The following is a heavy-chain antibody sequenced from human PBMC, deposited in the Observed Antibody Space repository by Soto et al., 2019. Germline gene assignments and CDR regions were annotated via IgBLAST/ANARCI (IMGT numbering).Heavy chain of an antibody. D-gene: IGHD3-10*01. CDR2: IYYSGST. V-gene: IGHV4-39*01. CDR1: GGSISSSSYY. J-gene: IGHJ6*02. Sequence: PSETLSLTCTVSGGSISSSSYYWGWIRQPPGKRLEWIGSIYYSGSTYYNPSLKSRVTISVDTSKNQFPLKLSSVTAADTAVYYCAEIDYGSGSYYYYYGMDVWGQGTTVTVSS. CDR3: AEIDYGSGSYYYYYGMDV.